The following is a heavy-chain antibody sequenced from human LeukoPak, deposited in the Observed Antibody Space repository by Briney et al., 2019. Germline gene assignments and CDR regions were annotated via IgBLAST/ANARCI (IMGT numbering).Heavy chain of an antibody. CDR3: ARDPACGGDCSAEYFQH. V-gene: IGHV3-30-3*01. CDR1: GFTFSSYA. CDR2: TSYGGSNK. Sequence: GRSLRLSCAASGFTFSSYAMHWVRQAPGKGLEWVAVTSYGGSNKYYADSVKGRFTISRDNSKNTLYLQMNSLRAEDTAVYYCARDPACGGDCSAEYFQHWGQGTLVTVSS. J-gene: IGHJ1*01. D-gene: IGHD2-21*02.